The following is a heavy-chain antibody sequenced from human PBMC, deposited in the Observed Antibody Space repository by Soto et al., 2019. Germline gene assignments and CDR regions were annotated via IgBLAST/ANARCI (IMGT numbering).Heavy chain of an antibody. CDR3: ARINDLLGYGPFDY. V-gene: IGHV3-23*01. J-gene: IGHJ4*02. CDR1: GFTFSSYA. CDR2: ISGSGGST. Sequence: EVQLLESGGGLVQPGGSLRLSCAASGFTFSSYAMSWVRQAPGKGLEWVSAISGSGGSTYYADSVKGRFTISRDNSKNTLYLQMNSLRAEDTAVYCCARINDLLGYGPFDYWGQGTLVTVSS. D-gene: IGHD3-3*01.